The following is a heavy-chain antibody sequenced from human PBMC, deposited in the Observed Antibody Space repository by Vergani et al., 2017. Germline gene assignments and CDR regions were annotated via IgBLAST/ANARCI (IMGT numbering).Heavy chain of an antibody. CDR3: ARVPPGYNWNSENGYFDY. J-gene: IGHJ4*02. Sequence: EVQLVESGGGLVQPGGSLRLSCAASGFTFSRHWMHWVRQAPGKGLVWVSRVNPEGTNTPYADSVKGRFTISRDNAKNSLYLQMNSLRAEDTAVYYCARVPPGYNWNSENGYFDYWGQGTLVTVSS. CDR2: VNPEGTNT. D-gene: IGHD1-7*01. V-gene: IGHV3-74*01. CDR1: GFTFSRHW.